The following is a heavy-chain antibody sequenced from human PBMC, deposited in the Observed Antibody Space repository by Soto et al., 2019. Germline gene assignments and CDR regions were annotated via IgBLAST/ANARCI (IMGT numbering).Heavy chain of an antibody. V-gene: IGHV1-69*12. J-gene: IGHJ6*02. CDR3: ASDLGGIVAYYYSGMDV. D-gene: IGHD2-15*01. CDR2: IIPIFGTA. Sequence: QVQLVQSGAEVKKPGSSVKVSCKASGGTFSSYAISWVRQAPGQGLEWMGGIIPIFGTANYAQKFQGRVTITADESTSTADMELSSLRSEDTAVYFCASDLGGIVAYYYSGMDVWGQGTTVTVSS. CDR1: GGTFSSYA.